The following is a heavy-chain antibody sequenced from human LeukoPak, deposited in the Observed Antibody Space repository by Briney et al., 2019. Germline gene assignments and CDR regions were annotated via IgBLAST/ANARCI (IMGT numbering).Heavy chain of an antibody. CDR2: ISYDGSDK. V-gene: IGHV3-30*03. Sequence: GGSLRLSCAASGFTFSNYGMHWVRQAPGKGLEWAAAISYDGSDKYYADSVKGRFTISRDNAKNSLYLQMNSLRAEDTAVYYCARGGTAMANYYYYYMDVWGKGTTVTVSS. CDR3: ARGGTAMANYYYYYMDV. D-gene: IGHD5-18*01. J-gene: IGHJ6*03. CDR1: GFTFSNYG.